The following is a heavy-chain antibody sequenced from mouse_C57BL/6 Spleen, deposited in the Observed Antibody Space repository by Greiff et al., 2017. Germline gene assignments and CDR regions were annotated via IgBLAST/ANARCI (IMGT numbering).Heavy chain of an antibody. CDR1: GYAFTSYW. CDR2: IDPSSGST. V-gene: IGHV1-64*01. D-gene: IGHD3-2*02. J-gene: IGHJ4*01. CDR3: AGTTPAAAQDLDV. Sequence: QVQLQQPGPELVKPGASVKLSCKASGYAFTSYWMHWVKQRPGQGLEWIGLIDPSSGSTNYNGKFKGKATLTADKSSSTAYMQLSSLTSEDSAVYYCAGTTPAAAQDLDVWGKGTSVTVSS.